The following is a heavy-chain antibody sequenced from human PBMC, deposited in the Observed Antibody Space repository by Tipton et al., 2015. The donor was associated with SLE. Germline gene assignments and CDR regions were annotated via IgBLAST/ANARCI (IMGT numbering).Heavy chain of an antibody. J-gene: IGHJ5*02. V-gene: IGHV4-59*08. D-gene: IGHD3-10*01. CDR2: IYYSGST. CDR3: ARRGHGSGT. CDR1: GGSISSHY. Sequence: TLSLTCTVSGGSISSHYWSWIRQPPGKGLEWIGYIYYSGSTNYNPSLKSRVTISVDTSKNQFSLRLNSVTAADTAVYYCARRGHGSGTWGQGTLVTVSS.